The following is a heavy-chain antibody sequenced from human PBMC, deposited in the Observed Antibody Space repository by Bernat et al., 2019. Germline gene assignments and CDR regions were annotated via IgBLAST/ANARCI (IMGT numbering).Heavy chain of an antibody. J-gene: IGHJ5*02. CDR2: INPNSGGT. D-gene: IGHD5-12*01. Sequence: QVQLVQTGAEVKKPGASVKVSGKASGYTFTGYYMKGVRQAPGQGLEWMGWINPNSGGTNYAQKFPGTVTTTRSTSISTAYMLLIRLLSADTAVYYCASEIVASPGGWFDPWGQGTLVTVSS. CDR3: ASEIVASPGGWFDP. CDR1: GYTFTGYY. V-gene: IGHV1-2*02.